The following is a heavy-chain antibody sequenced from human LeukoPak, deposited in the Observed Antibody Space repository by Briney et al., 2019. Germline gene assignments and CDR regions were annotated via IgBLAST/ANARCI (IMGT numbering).Heavy chain of an antibody. CDR1: GFTFGDYA. CDR3: VREAGYCASVCLKSNWFDP. J-gene: IGHJ5*02. Sequence: PGGSLRLSCTASGFTFGDYAMSWFRQAPGKGLEWVSAISNGNTYYADSVRGRFTISRDDSKNMVYLQMNSLRDEDTALYYCVREAGYCASVCLKSNWFDPWGQGTLVTVSS. D-gene: IGHD2-21*02. V-gene: IGHV3-23*01. CDR2: ISNGNT.